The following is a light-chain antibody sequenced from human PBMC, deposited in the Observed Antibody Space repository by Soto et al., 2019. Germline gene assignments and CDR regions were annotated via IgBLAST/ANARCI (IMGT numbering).Light chain of an antibody. Sequence: IQITQSPSTLSASVGDSVTITCRASHLISSWLAWYQQKQGTAPRLLIYKASRLERGVPSRFRGSESGTELTITITSLKADDVETYECQQYKSYSRTFCQGTKVDI. J-gene: IGKJ1*01. V-gene: IGKV1-5*03. CDR1: HLISSW. CDR3: QQYKSYSRT. CDR2: KAS.